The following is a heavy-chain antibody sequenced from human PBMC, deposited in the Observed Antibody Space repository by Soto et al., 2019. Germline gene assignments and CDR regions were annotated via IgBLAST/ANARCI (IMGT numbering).Heavy chain of an antibody. D-gene: IGHD6-6*01. CDR3: ASSSQAFYYYYYGMDV. CDR1: GYTFTSYG. Sequence: QVQLVQSGAEVKKPGASVKVSCKASGYTFTSYGISWVRQAPGQGLEWMGWISAYNGNTNYAQKLKGRVTMTTDTSTSTAYMELRSLRSDDTAVYYCASSSQAFYYYYYGMDVWGQGTTVTVSS. J-gene: IGHJ6*02. V-gene: IGHV1-18*01. CDR2: ISAYNGNT.